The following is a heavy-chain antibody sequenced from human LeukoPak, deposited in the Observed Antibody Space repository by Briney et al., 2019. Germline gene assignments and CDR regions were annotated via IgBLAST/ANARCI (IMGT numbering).Heavy chain of an antibody. CDR1: GFTFSSYA. D-gene: IGHD3-3*01. CDR2: ISGSGGST. J-gene: IGHJ4*02. Sequence: GGSLRLSCAASGFTFSSYAMSWVRQAPGKGLEWVSAISGSGGSTYYADSVKGRFTISRDNSKNTLYLQMNSLRAEDTAVYYCAKDIGLRFLVNGTVDYWGQGTLVTVSS. V-gene: IGHV3-23*01. CDR3: AKDIGLRFLVNGTVDY.